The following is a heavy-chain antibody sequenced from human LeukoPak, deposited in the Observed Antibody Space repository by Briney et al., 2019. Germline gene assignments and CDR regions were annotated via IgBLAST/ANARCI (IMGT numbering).Heavy chain of an antibody. CDR1: GFTFSSYW. Sequence: GGSLRLSCAASGFTFSSYWMSWVRQAPGKGLEWVANIKQDGSEKYYVDSVKGRFTISRDNAKNSLYLQMNSLRAEDTAVYYCAREVYCSSTSCYGSWFDPWGQGTLVTVSS. CDR3: AREVYCSSTSCYGSWFDP. D-gene: IGHD2-2*01. CDR2: IKQDGSEK. V-gene: IGHV3-7*01. J-gene: IGHJ5*02.